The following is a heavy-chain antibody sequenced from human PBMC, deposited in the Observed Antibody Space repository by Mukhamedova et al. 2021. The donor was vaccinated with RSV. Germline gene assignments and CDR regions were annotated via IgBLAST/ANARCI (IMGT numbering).Heavy chain of an antibody. CDR3: VRNGYYSLEY. V-gene: IGHV4-4*02. J-gene: IGHJ4*02. CDR2: IFQSERA. D-gene: IGHD3-3*01. Sequence: VIFQSERATYNPSLESRVTISVDKSKNQLSLKLNSVTAADTAVYYCVRNGYYSLEYWGQGTLVTVSS.